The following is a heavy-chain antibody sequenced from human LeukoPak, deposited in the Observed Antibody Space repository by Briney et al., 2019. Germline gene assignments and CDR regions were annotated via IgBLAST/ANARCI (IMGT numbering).Heavy chain of an antibody. V-gene: IGHV4-39*01. CDR1: SGSISSSSYY. D-gene: IGHD3-3*02. Sequence: SETLSLTCTVSSGSISSSSYYWRWIRQPPGKGLEWNGSIYYSGSTYYNPYLKSRVTISVDTSKNQFSLKLSSVTAADTAVYYCARHVLAWGGGVDVWGQGTTVTVSS. J-gene: IGHJ6*02. CDR2: IYYSGST. CDR3: ARHVLAWGGGVDV.